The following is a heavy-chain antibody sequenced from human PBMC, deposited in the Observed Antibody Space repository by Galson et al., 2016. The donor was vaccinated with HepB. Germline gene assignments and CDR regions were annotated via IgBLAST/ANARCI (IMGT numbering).Heavy chain of an antibody. V-gene: IGHV3-30*18. D-gene: IGHD2/OR15-2a*01. Sequence: SLRLSCAVSGFIFRNYGMHWVRQAPGKGLEWVAADSMDGRRKFYADSVKGRFTISRDNSNNMLFLQMGSLRPDDTAVYYCAKRHEYCPPVGCSVDYWGQGTLVSVSS. CDR2: DSMDGRRK. J-gene: IGHJ4*02. CDR1: GFIFRNYG. CDR3: AKRHEYCPPVGCSVDY.